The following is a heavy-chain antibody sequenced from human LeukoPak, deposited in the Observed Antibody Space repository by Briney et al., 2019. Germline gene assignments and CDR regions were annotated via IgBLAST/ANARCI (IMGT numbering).Heavy chain of an antibody. CDR2: IYPGDSDT. J-gene: IGHJ4*02. D-gene: IGHD3-22*01. CDR1: GYHFTSYW. CDR3: ARHYYDSSGYYYPIDY. Sequence: GASLQISCKGSGYHFTSYWIGWVRQLPGKGREWMGIIYPGDSDTRDSPSFQRQVTISADMSISTAYLQWSSLKASDTAMYYCARHYYDSSGYYYPIDYWGQGTLVTVSS. V-gene: IGHV5-51*01.